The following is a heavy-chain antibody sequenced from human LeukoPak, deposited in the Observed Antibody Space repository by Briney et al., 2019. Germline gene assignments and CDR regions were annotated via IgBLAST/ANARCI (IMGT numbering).Heavy chain of an antibody. CDR3: AKVMPPGRIRFYSYYMDV. CDR1: GFPVSSNY. J-gene: IGHJ6*03. D-gene: IGHD2-15*01. Sequence: GGSLRLSCAASGFPVSSNYMRWVREAPGKGRVWVSVLYSGGSTYYADSVKGRFTISRDKSKNTLSLQMNGLRVEDTAVYYCAKVMPPGRIRFYSYYMDVWGKGPTVTVS. V-gene: IGHV3-53*05. CDR2: LYSGGST.